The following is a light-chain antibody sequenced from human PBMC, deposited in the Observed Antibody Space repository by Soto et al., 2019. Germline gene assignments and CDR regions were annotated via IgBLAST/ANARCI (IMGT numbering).Light chain of an antibody. CDR1: QSVSSSY. CDR3: QQYGSSPPT. J-gene: IGKJ2*01. CDR2: GAS. Sequence: EIVVTQSPGTLSLSPGERATLSCRASQSVSSSYLAWYQQKPGQDPRLLIYGASSRATGIPDRFSGSGSGTDFSLTISRLEPEDFAVYYCQQYGSSPPTFGQGTKLEIK. V-gene: IGKV3-20*01.